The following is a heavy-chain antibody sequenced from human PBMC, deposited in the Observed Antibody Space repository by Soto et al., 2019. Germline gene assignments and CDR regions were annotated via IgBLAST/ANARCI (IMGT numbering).Heavy chain of an antibody. CDR2: ISHSSGTI. D-gene: IGHD5-18*01. V-gene: IGHV3-48*02. CDR1: RFTFSNYN. Sequence: EVQLVESGGGLVQPGGGSLRLSCAASRFTFSNYNMNWVRQAPGKGLEWVSYISHSSGTIYYADSVKGRFIISRDNAKNSLYLQMNSLRDEDTAVYFCARDMGYGYAMDVWGQGTTVIVSS. J-gene: IGHJ6*02. CDR3: ARDMGYGYAMDV.